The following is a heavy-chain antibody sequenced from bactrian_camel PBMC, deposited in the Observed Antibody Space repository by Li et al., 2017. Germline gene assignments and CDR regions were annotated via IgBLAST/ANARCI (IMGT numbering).Heavy chain of an antibody. D-gene: IGHD2*01. Sequence: HVQLVESGGGSVQAGGSLRLSCTASGLTRGCMGWFRQAPGQLREGVAAIDSDGNTSYGEAVKGRFTISRDNAKNMLYLRLRSLKPEDTAMYYCAVGRAQGIVVNGKPPGQGTQVTVS. CDR1: GLTRGC. CDR2: IDSDGNT. J-gene: IGHJ4*01. V-gene: IGHV3S53*01.